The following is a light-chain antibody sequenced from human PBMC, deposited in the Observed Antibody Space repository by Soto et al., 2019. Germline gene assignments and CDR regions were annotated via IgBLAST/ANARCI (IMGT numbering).Light chain of an antibody. CDR1: QSVSSSF. Sequence: EILLTPSPGTLAVPPGQVATLSCRASQSVSSSFLAWYQQKPGQAPRLLIYGASSRATGIPDRFSGSGSGTDFTLTISRLEPEDFAVYYCHQYGSSPATFGQGTKVDIK. V-gene: IGKV3-20*01. J-gene: IGKJ1*01. CDR3: HQYGSSPAT. CDR2: GAS.